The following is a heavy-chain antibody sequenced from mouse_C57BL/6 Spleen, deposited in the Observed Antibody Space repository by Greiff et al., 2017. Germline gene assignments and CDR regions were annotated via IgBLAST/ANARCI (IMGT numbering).Heavy chain of an antibody. J-gene: IGHJ2*01. D-gene: IGHD1-1*01. CDR2: IDPSDSYT. CDR3: ARSGSSSYYFDY. CDR1: GYTFTSYW. V-gene: IGHV1-50*01. Sequence: QVQLQQPGAELVKPGASVKLSCKASGYTFTSYWMQWVKPRPGQGLEWIGEIDPSDSYTNYNQKFKGKATLTVDTSSSTAYMQLSSLTSEDSAVXDCARSGSSSYYFDYWGQGTTLTVSS.